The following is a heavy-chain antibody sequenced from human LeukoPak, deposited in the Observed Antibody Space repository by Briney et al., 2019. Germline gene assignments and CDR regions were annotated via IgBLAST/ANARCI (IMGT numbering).Heavy chain of an antibody. J-gene: IGHJ4*02. CDR2: IYPGDSDT. CDR1: GSSFTSYW. Sequence: GESLKISCKGSGSSFTSYWIGGVRQMPGKGLEWMGIIYPGDSDTRYSPSVQGQPHISADNSNSTPYLQWSSLKASDTAMYYCARISSGWYTLFDYWGQGTLVTVSS. CDR3: ARISSGWYTLFDY. V-gene: IGHV5-51*01. D-gene: IGHD6-19*01.